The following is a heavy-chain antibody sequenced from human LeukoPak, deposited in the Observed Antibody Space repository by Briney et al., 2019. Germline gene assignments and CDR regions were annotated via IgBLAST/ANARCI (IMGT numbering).Heavy chain of an antibody. CDR2: IKSKTDGGTT. CDR1: GFTFSNAW. V-gene: IGHV3-15*01. J-gene: IGHJ6*02. CDR3: TTPIYGYYYGMDV. Sequence: GGSLRLSCAASGFTFSNAWMNWVRQAPGKGLEWVGRIKSKTDGGTTDYAAPVKGRFTISRDDSKNTLYLQMNSLKTEDTAVYYCTTPIYGYYYGMDVWGQGTTVTVSS. D-gene: IGHD4-17*01.